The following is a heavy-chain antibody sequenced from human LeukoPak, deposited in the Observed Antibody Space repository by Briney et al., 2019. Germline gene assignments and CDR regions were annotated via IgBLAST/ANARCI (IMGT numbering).Heavy chain of an antibody. V-gene: IGHV4-61*02. CDR2: IYTSGST. CDR3: ARGRSDYRPADP. CDR1: GDSISSGSYF. J-gene: IGHJ5*02. D-gene: IGHD4-11*01. Sequence: SQTLSLTCTVSGDSISSGSYFWSWIRQPAGKGLEWIGRIYTSGSTNYNPSLKSRVTISVDTSKNQFSLKLSSVTAADTAVYSCARGRSDYRPADPWGQGTLFSVSS.